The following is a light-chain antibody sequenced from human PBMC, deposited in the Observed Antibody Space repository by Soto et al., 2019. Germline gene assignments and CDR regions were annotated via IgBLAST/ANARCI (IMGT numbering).Light chain of an antibody. Sequence: DIVMTQSPDSLAVSLGERATINCKSSQSVLYSSNNKNYLAWYQKKPGQPPKLLIYWASTRESGVPDRFSGSGSGTDFTLTISSLQAEDVAVYYCQQYYSTPPVTFGGGTKVEIK. CDR3: QQYYSTPPVT. J-gene: IGKJ4*01. CDR2: WAS. V-gene: IGKV4-1*01. CDR1: QSVLYSSNNKNY.